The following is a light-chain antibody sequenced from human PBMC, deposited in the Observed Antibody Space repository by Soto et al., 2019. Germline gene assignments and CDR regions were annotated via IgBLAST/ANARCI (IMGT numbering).Light chain of an antibody. V-gene: IGKV1-39*01. Sequence: DIQMTQSPSSLSASVGDRVTITCRASQNVNVYLNWYQQKAGKAPKLLIYDASTLQGGVPSRFSASWSATDFTLTISSLQPAEFATYYCQQSYSNPRTFGQGTKVEIK. CDR1: QNVNVY. CDR2: DAS. J-gene: IGKJ1*01. CDR3: QQSYSNPRT.